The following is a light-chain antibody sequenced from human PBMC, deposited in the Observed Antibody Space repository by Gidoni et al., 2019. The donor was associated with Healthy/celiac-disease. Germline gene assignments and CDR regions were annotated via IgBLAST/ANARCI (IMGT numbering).Light chain of an antibody. CDR2: AAS. Sequence: DIQMTQSPSSQSASVGDRVTITCRASQASSNDVAWYQQKPGKVPKLLIYAASTLQSGVPSRFSGSGSGTDFTLTISSLQPEDVATYYCQQYNSAPHTFGQGTKVEIK. V-gene: IGKV1-27*01. J-gene: IGKJ1*01. CDR3: QQYNSAPHT. CDR1: QASSND.